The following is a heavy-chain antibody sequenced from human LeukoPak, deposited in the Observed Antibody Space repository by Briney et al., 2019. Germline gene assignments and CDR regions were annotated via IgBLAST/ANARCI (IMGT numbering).Heavy chain of an antibody. Sequence: PGGSLRLSCAVSGITLSNYAMSWVRQAPEKGLEWVAGISGSGGGTNYADSVKGRFTISRDNPKNTLYLQMNNLRADDTAVYFCAKRGVVIRVILVGFHKEAYYFDSWGQGALVTVSS. CDR2: ISGSGGGT. CDR3: AKRGVVIRVILVGFHKEAYYFDS. V-gene: IGHV3-23*01. D-gene: IGHD3-22*01. CDR1: GITLSNYA. J-gene: IGHJ4*02.